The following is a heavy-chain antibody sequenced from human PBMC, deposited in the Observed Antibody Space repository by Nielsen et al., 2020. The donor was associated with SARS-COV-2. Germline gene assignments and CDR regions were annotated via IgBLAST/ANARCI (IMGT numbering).Heavy chain of an antibody. Sequence: GGSLRLSCAASRFIFSNALMTWVRQAPGKGLEWVGRIRSKADGGTTDYAAPVKGRFTISRDDSKNTLYLLMNSLRIEDTGVYYCTTNYDVLTGLESWGQGALVTVSS. V-gene: IGHV3-15*01. CDR2: IRSKADGGTT. J-gene: IGHJ4*02. D-gene: IGHD3-9*01. CDR1: RFIFSNAL. CDR3: TTNYDVLTGLES.